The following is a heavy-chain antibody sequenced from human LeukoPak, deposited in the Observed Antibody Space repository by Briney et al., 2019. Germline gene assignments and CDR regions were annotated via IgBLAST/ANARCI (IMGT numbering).Heavy chain of an antibody. D-gene: IGHD5-24*01. V-gene: IGHV4-59*01. CDR3: ARDEGRDGYNSY. CDR2: IYYSGST. CDR1: GGSISSYY. J-gene: IGHJ4*02. Sequence: SETLSLTCTVSGGSISSYYWSWIRQPPGKGLEWIGYIYYSGSTSYNPSLKSRVTISVDTSKNQFSLKLSSVTAADTAVYYCARDEGRDGYNSYWGQGTLVTVSS.